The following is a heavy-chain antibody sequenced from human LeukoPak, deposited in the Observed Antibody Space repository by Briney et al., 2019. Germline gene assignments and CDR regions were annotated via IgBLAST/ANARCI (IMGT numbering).Heavy chain of an antibody. V-gene: IGHV3-48*04. Sequence: QPGGSLRLSCAASGFTFSSYSMNWVRQAPGKGLEWVSYISSSSSTIYYADSVKGRFTISRDNAKNSLYLQMNSLRAEDTAVYYCARPEYDFWSGSFFDYWGQGTLVTVSS. CDR3: ARPEYDFWSGSFFDY. J-gene: IGHJ4*02. D-gene: IGHD3-3*01. CDR2: ISSSSSTI. CDR1: GFTFSSYS.